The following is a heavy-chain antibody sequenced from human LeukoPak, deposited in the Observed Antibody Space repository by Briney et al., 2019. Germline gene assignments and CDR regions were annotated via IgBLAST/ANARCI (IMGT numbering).Heavy chain of an antibody. Sequence: GGSLRLSCAASGFTFSSYAMHWVRQAPGKGLEWVAVISYDGGNKYYADSVKGRFTISRDNSKNTLYLQMNSLRAEDTAVYYCARSGIGDAFDIWGQGTMVTVSS. V-gene: IGHV3-30*04. CDR2: ISYDGGNK. CDR3: ARSGIGDAFDI. J-gene: IGHJ3*02. CDR1: GFTFSSYA. D-gene: IGHD1-14*01.